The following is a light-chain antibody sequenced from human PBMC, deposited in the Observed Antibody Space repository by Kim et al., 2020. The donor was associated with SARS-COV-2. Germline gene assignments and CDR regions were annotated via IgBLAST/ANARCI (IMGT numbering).Light chain of an antibody. J-gene: IGLJ2*01. CDR1: SSDIGF. V-gene: IGLV2-23*02. CDR2: EVN. CDR3: ATYVYGNVFNVL. Sequence: QSALTQPASVSGSPGQSITISCTGTSSDIGFVSWYQQHPGKVPRVILYEVNRRPSGVSNRFSGSKSGNTAYLTISGLQAEDEADYHGATYVYGNVFNVLFGGGT.